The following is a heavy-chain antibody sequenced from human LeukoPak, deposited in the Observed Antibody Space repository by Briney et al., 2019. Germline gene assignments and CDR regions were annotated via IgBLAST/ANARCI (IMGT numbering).Heavy chain of an antibody. CDR3: ARKGISSGYALLDY. Sequence: SETLSLTCTVSGGSISSYYWSWIRQPPGKGLEWIGYIYYSGSTNYNPSLKSRVTISVDTSKNQFSLKLSSVTAADTAVYYCARKGISSGYALLDYWGQGTLVTVSS. CDR1: GGSISSYY. V-gene: IGHV4-59*01. J-gene: IGHJ4*02. D-gene: IGHD3-22*01. CDR2: IYYSGST.